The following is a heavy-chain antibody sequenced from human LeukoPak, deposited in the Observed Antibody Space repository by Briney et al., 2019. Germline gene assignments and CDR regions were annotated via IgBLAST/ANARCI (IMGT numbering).Heavy chain of an antibody. Sequence: SETLSLTCTVSGGSISSYYWSWIRQPPGKGLEWIGEINHSGSTNYNPSLKSRVAISVDTSKNQFSLKLSSVTAADTAVYYCARRSLVWFGPNGFDIWGQGTMVTVSS. V-gene: IGHV4-34*01. CDR1: GGSISSYY. CDR2: INHSGST. D-gene: IGHD3-10*01. J-gene: IGHJ3*02. CDR3: ARRSLVWFGPNGFDI.